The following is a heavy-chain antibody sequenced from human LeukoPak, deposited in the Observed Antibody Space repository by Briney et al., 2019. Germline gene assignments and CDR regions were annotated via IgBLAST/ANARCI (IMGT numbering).Heavy chain of an antibody. V-gene: IGHV1-18*01. Sequence: ASVKVSCKASGYTFTSYGISWVRQAPGQGLAWMGWISAYNGNTNYAQKLQGRVTITTDTSTSTAYMGLRSLRSDDTAVYYCAREIGYMPDSPYYDFWSGYYYYYGMDVWGQGTTVTVSS. CDR3: AREIGYMPDSPYYDFWSGYYYYYGMDV. J-gene: IGHJ6*02. D-gene: IGHD3-3*01. CDR1: GYTFTSYG. CDR2: ISAYNGNT.